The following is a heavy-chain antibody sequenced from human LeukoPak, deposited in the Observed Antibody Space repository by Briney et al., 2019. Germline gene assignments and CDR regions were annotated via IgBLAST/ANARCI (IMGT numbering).Heavy chain of an antibody. CDR1: GFTFTDYA. CDR3: ATQYRAYYFDN. D-gene: IGHD1-14*01. V-gene: IGHV3-23*01. J-gene: IGHJ4*02. CDR2: ISTSGGMI. Sequence: PVGSLRLSCAASGFTFTDYAMSWVRQGPGKGLGWVSSISTSGGMIYDADSVKGRFTISRDNSKNALYLQLSSLRAEDTAVYCATQYRAYYFDNWGQGTLVTVSS.